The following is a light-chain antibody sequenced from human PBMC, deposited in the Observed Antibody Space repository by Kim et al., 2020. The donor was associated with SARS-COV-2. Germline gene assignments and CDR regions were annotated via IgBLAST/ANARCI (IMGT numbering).Light chain of an antibody. J-gene: IGKJ5*01. V-gene: IGKV3D-15*01. CDR3: QQYDNGPPIS. CDR2: DAS. CDR1: QSLSSK. Sequence: EIVMTQSPATLSVSPGKRATLSCRASQSLSSKLAWYQQKPGQAPRLLIYDASTRATGFPARFSGSGSGTEFTLTISSVQSEDFALYYCQQYDNGPPISFGQGTRLEIK.